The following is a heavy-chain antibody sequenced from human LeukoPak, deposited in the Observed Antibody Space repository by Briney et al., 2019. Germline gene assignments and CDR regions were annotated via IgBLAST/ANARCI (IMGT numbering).Heavy chain of an antibody. CDR1: GDRISSNSAA. J-gene: IGHJ4*02. V-gene: IGHV6-1*01. D-gene: IGHD5-18*01. CDR3: AGSYEGMIDY. CDR2: TYYRSMWYN. Sequence: NPSQTLSLTCAISGDRISSNSAAWNWIRQSPSRGLEWLGRTYYRSMWYNHYAVSVQSRITLNQDTSKNQFSLQLNSVTPEDTAVYYCAGSYEGMIDYGGQATLVTVS.